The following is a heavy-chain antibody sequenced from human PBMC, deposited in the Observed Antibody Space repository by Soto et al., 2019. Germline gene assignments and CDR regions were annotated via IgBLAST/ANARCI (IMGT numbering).Heavy chain of an antibody. CDR1: GYSISSSNW. V-gene: IGHV4-28*01. CDR3: ARREIQSPIDY. D-gene: IGHD1-26*01. J-gene: IGHJ4*02. CDR2: IYYSGTT. Sequence: QVQLQESGPGLVKPSDTLSLTCAVSGYSISSSNWWGWIRQPPGKGLEWIGYIYYSGTTYYNPSLSSRDTMSVDASKIQFPLKLTSVTAVDTAVDSCARREIQSPIDYWGQGTLGTVSS.